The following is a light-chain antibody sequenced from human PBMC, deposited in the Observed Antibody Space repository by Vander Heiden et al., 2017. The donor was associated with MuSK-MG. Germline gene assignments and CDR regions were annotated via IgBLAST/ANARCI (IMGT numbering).Light chain of an antibody. J-gene: IGKJ2*01. V-gene: IGKV3-15*01. CDR3: QQYNNWRT. CDR1: QSVSSN. Sequence: EIVMTQSPATLSVSPGETATLSCSASQSVSSNLAWYQQKPGQAPRLLIYGASTRATGIPARFSGSGSGKEFTLTISSLQYEDFAVYYCQQYNNWRTFGQGTKLEIK. CDR2: GAS.